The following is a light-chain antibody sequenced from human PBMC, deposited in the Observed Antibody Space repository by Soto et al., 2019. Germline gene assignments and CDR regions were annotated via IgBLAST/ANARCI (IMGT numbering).Light chain of an antibody. CDR2: AAS. V-gene: IGKV1-5*01. J-gene: IGKJ1*01. CDR3: QQYYSYPWT. CDR1: QSISTW. Sequence: DIQMTQSPSTLSSSVGDRVTITCRASQSISTWLAWYQQKPGKAPKLLIYAASTLQSGVPSRFRGSGSGTDFTLTISCLKSEDFATYYCQQYYSYPWTFGQGTKVDI.